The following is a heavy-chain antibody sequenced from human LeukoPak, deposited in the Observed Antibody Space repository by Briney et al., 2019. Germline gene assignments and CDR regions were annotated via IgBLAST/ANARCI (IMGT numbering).Heavy chain of an antibody. CDR1: GFTFSSYG. J-gene: IGHJ3*02. CDR3: AKDVLGGGSSGYLIFDAFDI. D-gene: IGHD3-22*01. Sequence: GGSLRLSCAASGFTFSSYGMHWVRQAPGKGLEWVAVISYDGSNKYYADSVKGRSTISRDNSKNTLYLQMNSLRAEDTAVYYCAKDVLGGGSSGYLIFDAFDIWGQGTMVTVSS. CDR2: ISYDGSNK. V-gene: IGHV3-30*18.